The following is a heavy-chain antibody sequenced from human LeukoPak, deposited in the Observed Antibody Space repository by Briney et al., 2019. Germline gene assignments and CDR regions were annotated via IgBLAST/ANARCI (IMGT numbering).Heavy chain of an antibody. D-gene: IGHD3-9*01. CDR3: AKSMDILTGYLWSLDY. J-gene: IGHJ4*02. Sequence: GGSLRLSCAASGFTFSSYGMHWVRQAPGKGLEWVAVISYDGSNKYYADSVKGRFTISRDNSKNTLYLQMNSLRAEDTAVYYCAKSMDILTGYLWSLDYWGQGTLVTVSS. CDR2: ISYDGSNK. CDR1: GFTFSSYG. V-gene: IGHV3-30*18.